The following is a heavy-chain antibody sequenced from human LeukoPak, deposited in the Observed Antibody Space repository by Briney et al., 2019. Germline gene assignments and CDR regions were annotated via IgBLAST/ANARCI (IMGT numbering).Heavy chain of an antibody. CDR3: VKDLGGAWAFDI. Sequence: PGGSLRLSCAASGFTFSSYEMNWVRQAPGKGLEWVSYISSSGSTIYYADSVKGRFTISRENSKNSVYLQMSSLRAEDTGMYQCVKDLGGAWAFDIWGQGTMVTVSS. D-gene: IGHD1-26*01. CDR2: ISSSGSTI. J-gene: IGHJ3*02. V-gene: IGHV3-48*03. CDR1: GFTFSSYE.